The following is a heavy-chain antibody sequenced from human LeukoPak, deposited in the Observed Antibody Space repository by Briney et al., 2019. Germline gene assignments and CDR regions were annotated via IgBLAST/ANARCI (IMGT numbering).Heavy chain of an antibody. J-gene: IGHJ6*02. Sequence: GGSLRLSCAASGFTFSSYGMHWVRQAPGKGLEWVAFIRYDGSNKYYADSVKGRFTISRDNSKNTLYLQMYSLRAEDTAVYYCARGIRQWLAYYYYGMDVWGQGTTVTVSS. CDR3: ARGIRQWLAYYYYGMDV. D-gene: IGHD6-19*01. CDR2: IRYDGSNK. CDR1: GFTFSSYG. V-gene: IGHV3-30*02.